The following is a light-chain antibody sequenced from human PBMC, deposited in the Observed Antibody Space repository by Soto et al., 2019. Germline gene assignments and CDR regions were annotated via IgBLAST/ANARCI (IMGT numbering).Light chain of an antibody. CDR3: PQFNSYL. CDR2: DAS. J-gene: IGKJ5*01. V-gene: IGKV1-13*02. CDR1: QGISSA. Sequence: AIQLNQSPSSLSASVGDRVTITCRASQGISSALAWYQQKPGKAPKLLIYDASSLESGVPSRFSGSGSGADFPLTSSRLQPEAFATYYWPQFNSYLFGQVTRLEIK.